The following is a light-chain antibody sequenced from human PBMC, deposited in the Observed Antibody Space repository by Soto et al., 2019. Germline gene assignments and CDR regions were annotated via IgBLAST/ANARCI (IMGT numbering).Light chain of an antibody. V-gene: IGKV1-39*01. CDR1: QSISSY. CDR3: QQSYSTPLT. Sequence: DIQMTQSPSSLPASVGDRVTITCRASQSISSYLNWYQQKPGKAPKLLIYAASSLQSGVPSRVSGSGSGTDFTLTISSLQPEDFATYYCQQSYSTPLTFGPGTKVDIK. J-gene: IGKJ3*01. CDR2: AAS.